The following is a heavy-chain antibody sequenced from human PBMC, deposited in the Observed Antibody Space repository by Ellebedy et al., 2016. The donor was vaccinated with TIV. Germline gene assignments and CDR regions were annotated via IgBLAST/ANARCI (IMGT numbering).Heavy chain of an antibody. V-gene: IGHV3-30-3*01. CDR1: GFTFSSYA. Sequence: GGSLRLSXAASGFTFSSYAMHWVRQAPGKGLEWVAVILYDGSNKYYADSVKGRFTISRDNSKNTLNLQMNSLRAEDTAVYYCAREWLLVPAFDYWGQGTLVTVSS. CDR2: ILYDGSNK. CDR3: AREWLLVPAFDY. J-gene: IGHJ4*02. D-gene: IGHD3-22*01.